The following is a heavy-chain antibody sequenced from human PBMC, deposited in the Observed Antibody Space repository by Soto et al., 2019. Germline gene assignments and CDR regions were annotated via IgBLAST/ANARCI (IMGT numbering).Heavy chain of an antibody. D-gene: IGHD5-12*01. CDR2: IYYSGST. CDR3: ARVGYSGYDGVFDWFDP. V-gene: IGHV4-31*03. CDR1: GGSISSGGYY. J-gene: IGHJ5*02. Sequence: SETLSLTCTVSGGSISSGGYYWSWIRQHPGKGLEWIGYIYYSGSTYYNPSLKSRVTISVDTSKNQFSLKLSSVTAEDTAVYYCARVGYSGYDGVFDWFDPWGQGTLVTVSS.